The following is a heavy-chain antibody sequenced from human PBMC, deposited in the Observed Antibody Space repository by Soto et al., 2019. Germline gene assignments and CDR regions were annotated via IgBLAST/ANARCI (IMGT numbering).Heavy chain of an antibody. CDR3: ARERGGSRDAFDI. CDR1: GGSISSYY. Sequence: PSETLSLTCTVSGGSISSYYWSWIRQPPGKGLEWIGYIYYSGSTNYNPSLKSRVTISVDTSKNQFSLKLSSVTAADTAVYYCARERGGSRDAFDIWGQGTMVTV. CDR2: IYYSGST. V-gene: IGHV4-59*01. D-gene: IGHD1-26*01. J-gene: IGHJ3*02.